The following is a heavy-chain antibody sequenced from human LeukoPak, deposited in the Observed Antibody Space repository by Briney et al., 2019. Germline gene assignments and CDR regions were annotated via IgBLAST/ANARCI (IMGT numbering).Heavy chain of an antibody. D-gene: IGHD6-19*01. V-gene: IGHV4-4*07. CDR3: ARERDEVAAIRFDY. CDR1: GDSISSSY. J-gene: IGHJ4*02. Sequence: SDTLSLTCTVSGDSISSSYWSWIRQPAGKGLEYIGRHYISGGTTYNPSLKSRVTMSLDTSKNQFSLKLTSVTAADTAVYYCARERDEVAAIRFDYWGRGTLVTVPS. CDR2: HYISGGT.